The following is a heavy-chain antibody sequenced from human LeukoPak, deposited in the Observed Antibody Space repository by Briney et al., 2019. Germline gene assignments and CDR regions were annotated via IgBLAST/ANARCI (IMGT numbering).Heavy chain of an antibody. D-gene: IGHD3-16*01. J-gene: IGHJ4*02. V-gene: IGHV3-7*01. CDR2: IKQDGSEK. CDR1: GFTFSSYW. CDR3: ANIPNSFGPDY. Sequence: PGGSLRLSCAASGFTFSSYWMSWVRQAPGKGLEWVANIKQDGSEKYYVDSVKGRFAISRDNSKNMLYLQMNSLRAEDTAVYYCANIPNSFGPDYWGQGSLVTVSS.